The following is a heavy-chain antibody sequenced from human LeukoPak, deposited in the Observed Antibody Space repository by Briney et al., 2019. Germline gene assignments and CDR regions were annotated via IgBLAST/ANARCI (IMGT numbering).Heavy chain of an antibody. CDR2: INHSGST. CDR3: ARAPRGFGELFFDY. Sequence: SETLSLTCAVYGGSFSGYYWSWIRQPPGKGLEWIGEINHSGSTNYNPSLKSRVTISVDTSKNQFSLKLSSVTAADTAVYYCARAPRGFGELFFDYWGQGTLVTVSS. J-gene: IGHJ4*02. CDR1: GGSFSGYY. V-gene: IGHV4-34*01. D-gene: IGHD3-10*01.